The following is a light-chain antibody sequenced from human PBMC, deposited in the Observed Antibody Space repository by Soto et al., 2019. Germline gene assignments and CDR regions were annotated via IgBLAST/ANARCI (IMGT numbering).Light chain of an antibody. CDR1: QSVSSSY. V-gene: IGKV3-20*01. Sequence: EIVLTQSPGTLSLSPGERATLSCRASQSVSSSYLAWYQQKPGQAPRLLIYGASSRATGIPDRFSGGGSGTDFTLTISRLEPEDFAVYYCQQYGSSPPGRAFGPGTKVDIK. J-gene: IGKJ3*01. CDR2: GAS. CDR3: QQYGSSPPGRA.